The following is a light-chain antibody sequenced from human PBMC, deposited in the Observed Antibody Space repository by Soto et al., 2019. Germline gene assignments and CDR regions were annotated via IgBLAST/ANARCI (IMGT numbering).Light chain of an antibody. V-gene: IGKV3-11*01. CDR1: QSVSSH. CDR3: QQRSHWPT. Sequence: EIVLTQSPATLSLSPGERATLSCRASQSVSSHLAWYQQKPGQSPRLLIYDASNRATGIPARFSGSGSGTDFPLTISSLGPEDFAFYFCQQRSHWPTFGQGTKVEIK. CDR2: DAS. J-gene: IGKJ1*01.